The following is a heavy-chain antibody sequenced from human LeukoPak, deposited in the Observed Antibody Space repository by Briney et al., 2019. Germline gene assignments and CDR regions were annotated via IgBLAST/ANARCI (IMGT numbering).Heavy chain of an antibody. CDR2: IDYSGST. CDR3: ARDKDGSGSYHVFGPDR. V-gene: IGHV4-59*01. CDR1: GGSISSYY. J-gene: IGHJ5*02. D-gene: IGHD3-10*01. Sequence: SVTLSLTCTVSGGSISSYYWSWIPQPPGKGLEWIGYIDYSGSTNYNPSLKSRVTISVDTSKSQFSLKLNSVTAADTGVYYCARDKDGSGSYHVFGPDRWGQGSLVTVSS.